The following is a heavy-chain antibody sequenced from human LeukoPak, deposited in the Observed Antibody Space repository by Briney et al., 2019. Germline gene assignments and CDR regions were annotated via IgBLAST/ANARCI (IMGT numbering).Heavy chain of an antibody. V-gene: IGHV3-30*03. J-gene: IGHJ4*02. Sequence: GGSLRLSCAASGFTFSSYGMHWVRQAPGKGLEWVAVISYDGSNKYYADSVKGRFTISRDNSKNTLYLQMNSLRAEDTAVYYCASRITMTVTRGYWGQGTLVTVSS. CDR1: GFTFSSYG. D-gene: IGHD3-22*01. CDR3: ASRITMTVTRGY. CDR2: ISYDGSNK.